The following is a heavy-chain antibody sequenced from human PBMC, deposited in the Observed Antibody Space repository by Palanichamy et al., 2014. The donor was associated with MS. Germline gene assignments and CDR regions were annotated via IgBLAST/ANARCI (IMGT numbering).Heavy chain of an antibody. CDR2: INTNTGNP. Sequence: VQLVQSGSELKKPGASVKVSCKASGYTFSSYGVNWVRQAPGQGLEWMGWINTNTGNPTYAQGFTGRLVFSLDTSVSTAYLHINSLKAEDTAVYYCARLMIITRRGMDVWGQGTTVTVSS. V-gene: IGHV7-4-1*02. J-gene: IGHJ6*02. CDR3: ARLMIITRRGMDV. CDR1: GYTFSSYG. D-gene: IGHD3-16*01.